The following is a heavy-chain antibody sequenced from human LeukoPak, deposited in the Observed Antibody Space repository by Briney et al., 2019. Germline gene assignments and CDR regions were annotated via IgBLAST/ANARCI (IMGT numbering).Heavy chain of an antibody. D-gene: IGHD3-22*01. J-gene: IGHJ4*02. CDR3: ATSLSMIVVAYFDY. V-gene: IGHV3-23*01. Sequence: GGSLRLSCAASGFTFSSYAMSWVRQAPGKGLEWVAGISGSGGSTYYADSVKGRFTISRDNSKNTLYLQMNSLTAEDTAVYYCATSLSMIVVAYFDYWGQGTLVTVSS. CDR2: ISGSGGST. CDR1: GFTFSSYA.